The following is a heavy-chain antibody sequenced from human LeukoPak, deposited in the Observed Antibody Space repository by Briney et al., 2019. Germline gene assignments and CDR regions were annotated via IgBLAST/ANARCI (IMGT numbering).Heavy chain of an antibody. J-gene: IGHJ5*02. Sequence: SETLSLTCTVSGYSISSGYYWGWIRQPPGKGLVWIGSIYHSGSTYYSPSLKSRVTISVDTSKNQFSLKLSSVTAADTAVYYCARHGTAVAVWFDPWGQGTLVTVSS. CDR3: ARHGTAVAVWFDP. CDR2: IYHSGST. CDR1: GYSISSGYY. V-gene: IGHV4-38-2*02. D-gene: IGHD6-19*01.